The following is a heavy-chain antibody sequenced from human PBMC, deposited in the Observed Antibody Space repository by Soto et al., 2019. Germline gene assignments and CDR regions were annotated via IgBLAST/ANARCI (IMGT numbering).Heavy chain of an antibody. Sequence: PGGSLRLSCAASGFTFSSYAMSWVRQAPGKGLEWVSAISGSGGSTYYADSVKGRFTISGDNSKNTLYLQMNSLRAEDTAVYFCVREYDFWSGYAFDIWGQGTMVTVSS. V-gene: IGHV3-23*01. CDR2: ISGSGGST. CDR3: VREYDFWSGYAFDI. D-gene: IGHD3-3*01. J-gene: IGHJ3*02. CDR1: GFTFSSYA.